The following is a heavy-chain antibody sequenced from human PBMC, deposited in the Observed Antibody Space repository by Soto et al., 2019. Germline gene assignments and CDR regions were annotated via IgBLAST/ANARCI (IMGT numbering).Heavy chain of an antibody. CDR3: AKDIAAAGPWYYYGMDV. J-gene: IGHJ6*02. Sequence: GGSLSLSCAASGFTFSSYGMHWVRQAPGKGLEWVAVISYDGSNKYYADSVKGRFTISRDNSKNTLYLQMNSLRAEDTAVYYCAKDIAAAGPWYYYGMDVWGQGTTVTVSS. D-gene: IGHD6-13*01. CDR2: ISYDGSNK. CDR1: GFTFSSYG. V-gene: IGHV3-30*18.